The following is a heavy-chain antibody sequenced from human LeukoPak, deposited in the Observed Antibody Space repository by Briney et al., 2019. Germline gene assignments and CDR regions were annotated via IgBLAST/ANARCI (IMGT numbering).Heavy chain of an antibody. J-gene: IGHJ1*01. CDR2: IYYSGST. D-gene: IGHD3-9*01. Sequence: SETLSPTCTVSGGSISSSSYYWGWIRQPPGKGLEWIGSIYYSGSTYYNPSLKSRVTISVDTSKNQFSLKLSSVTAADTAVYYCARIEYYDILTGYSWGQGTLVTVSS. V-gene: IGHV4-39*01. CDR1: GGSISSSSYY. CDR3: ARIEYYDILTGYS.